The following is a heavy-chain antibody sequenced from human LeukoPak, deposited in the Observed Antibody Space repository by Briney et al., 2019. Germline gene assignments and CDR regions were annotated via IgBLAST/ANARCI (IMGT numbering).Heavy chain of an antibody. Sequence: GGSLRLSCAASGFTFSGYAMNWVRQAPGKGLEWVSAISGSGGGTYYADSVKGRLTISRNNSKNTLYLQMNSLRAEDTALYYCAKAGGYGSGTYYKNFWGQGTLVTVSS. CDR1: GFTFSGYA. V-gene: IGHV3-23*01. J-gene: IGHJ4*02. CDR2: ISGSGGGT. D-gene: IGHD3-10*01. CDR3: AKAGGYGSGTYYKNF.